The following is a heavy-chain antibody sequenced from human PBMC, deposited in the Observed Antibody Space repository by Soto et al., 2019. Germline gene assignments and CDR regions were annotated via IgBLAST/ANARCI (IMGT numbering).Heavy chain of an antibody. D-gene: IGHD1-1*01. CDR3: ARLLTTRRNYFDY. CDR2: IYYGGFS. Sequence: SETLSLTCTVSGAPFSSTDNYWGWIRQPPGKGLEWIGTIYYGGFSYCNPSLKSRVTISVDTSKNQFSLQLSSVTAADTAVFYCARLLTTRRNYFDYWGQGTLVTVSS. J-gene: IGHJ4*02. V-gene: IGHV4-39*01. CDR1: GAPFSSTDNY.